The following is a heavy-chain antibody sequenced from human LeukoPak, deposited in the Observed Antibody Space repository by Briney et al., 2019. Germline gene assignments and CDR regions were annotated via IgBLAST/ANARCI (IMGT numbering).Heavy chain of an antibody. V-gene: IGHV4-59*08. CDR3: ARAGLGYGSGSYYDRDPFDY. D-gene: IGHD3-10*01. Sequence: SETLSLTCTVSGGSISSNYWSWIRQPPGKGLEWIGYIYYSGSTNYNPSLKGRVTISVDTSKNQFSLMLSSVTAADTAVYYCARAGLGYGSGSYYDRDPFDYWGQGTLVTVSS. CDR2: IYYSGST. CDR1: GGSISSNY. J-gene: IGHJ4*02.